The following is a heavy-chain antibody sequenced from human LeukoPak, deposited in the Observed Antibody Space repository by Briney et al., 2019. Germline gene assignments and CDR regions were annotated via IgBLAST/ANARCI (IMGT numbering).Heavy chain of an antibody. D-gene: IGHD3-10*01. CDR1: GFTFTSSA. CDR2: IVVGSGNT. Sequence: GTSVKVSCKASGFTFTSSAVQWVRQARGQRLEWIGWIVVGSGNTIYAQKFQERVTITRDMSTSTAYMELSSLRSEDTAVYYCAAVAYGSGSYYGSFDYWGQGTLVTVSS. V-gene: IGHV1-58*01. J-gene: IGHJ4*02. CDR3: AAVAYGSGSYYGSFDY.